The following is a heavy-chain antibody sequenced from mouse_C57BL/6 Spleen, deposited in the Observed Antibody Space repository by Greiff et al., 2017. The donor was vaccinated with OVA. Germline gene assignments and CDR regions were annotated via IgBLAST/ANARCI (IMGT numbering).Heavy chain of an antibody. CDR1: GYTFTSYW. V-gene: IGHV1-53*01. CDR3: ARSSSSGYPPFAY. Sequence: VQLQQPGTELVKPGASVKLSCKASGYTFTSYWMHWVKQRPGQGLEWIGNINPSNGGTNYNEKFKSKATLTVDKSSSTAYMQLSSLTSEDSAVYYCARSSSSGYPPFAYWGQGTLGTVSA. D-gene: IGHD3-2*02. CDR2: INPSNGGT. J-gene: IGHJ3*01.